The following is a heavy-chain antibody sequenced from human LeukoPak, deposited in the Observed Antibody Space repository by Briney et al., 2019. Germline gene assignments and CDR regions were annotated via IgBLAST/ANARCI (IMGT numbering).Heavy chain of an antibody. V-gene: IGHV3-23*01. D-gene: IGHD3-22*01. CDR3: AKQEYYYDNSGYDY. CDR2: VSGSDSST. CDR1: GFTFSNYA. J-gene: IGHJ4*02. Sequence: GGSLRLSCAASGFTFSNYAMSWVRQAPGKGLEWVSAVSGSDSSTYYADSVKGRFTISRDNSKSTLYLQMNSLRAEDTAIYYCAKQEYYYDNSGYDYWGQGTLVTVSS.